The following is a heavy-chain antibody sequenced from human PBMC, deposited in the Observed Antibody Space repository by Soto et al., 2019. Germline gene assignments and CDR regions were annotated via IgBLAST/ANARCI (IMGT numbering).Heavy chain of an antibody. Sequence: VQLVESGGGLVQPGGSLRLSCEVSGLTFSDYEMNWVRQAPGKGLEWIAYISSSGDTIYYADSVKGRFTISRDNAKNSLYLQMNSLRAEDTAVYYCARGGYCSSSLCYWLNAFDIWGQGTMVTVSS. D-gene: IGHD2-2*01. CDR1: GLTFSDYE. J-gene: IGHJ3*02. CDR2: ISSSGDTI. V-gene: IGHV3-48*03. CDR3: ARGGYCSSSLCYWLNAFDI.